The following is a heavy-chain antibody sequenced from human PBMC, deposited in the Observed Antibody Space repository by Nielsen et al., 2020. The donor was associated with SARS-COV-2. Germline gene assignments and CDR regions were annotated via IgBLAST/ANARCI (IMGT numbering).Heavy chain of an antibody. J-gene: IGHJ5*02. D-gene: IGHD2-2*01. CDR1: GFTFSNAW. CDR2: IKSKTDGGTT. Sequence: GESLKISCAASGFTFSNAWMSWVRQAPGKGLEWVGRIKSKTDGGTTDYAAPVKGRFTISRDDSKNTLYLQMNSLKTEDTAVYYCTTWIVVVPAAMPGWFDPWGQGTLVTVSS. V-gene: IGHV3-15*01. CDR3: TTWIVVVPAAMPGWFDP.